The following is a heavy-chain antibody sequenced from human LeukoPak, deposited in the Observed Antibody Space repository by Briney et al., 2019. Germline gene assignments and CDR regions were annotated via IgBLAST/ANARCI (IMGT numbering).Heavy chain of an antibody. CDR3: ARDSARRSSGYFNGYYYYGMDV. CDR1: GFTFSSYS. Sequence: GGSLRLSCAASGFTFSSYSMNWVRQAPGRGLEWVSSISSSSSYIYYADSVKGRFTISRDNAKNSLYLQMNSLRAEDTAVYYCARDSARRSSGYFNGYYYYGMDVWGQGTTVTVSS. D-gene: IGHD3-22*01. V-gene: IGHV3-21*01. J-gene: IGHJ6*02. CDR2: ISSSSSYI.